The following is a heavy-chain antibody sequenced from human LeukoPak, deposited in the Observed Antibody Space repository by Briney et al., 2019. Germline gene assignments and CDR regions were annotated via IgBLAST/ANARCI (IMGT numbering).Heavy chain of an antibody. Sequence: PGGTLRLSCAASGFTFSSYGMSWVRQAPGKGLEWVSAISGSGGSTYYADSVKGRFTISRDNSKNTLYLQMNSLRAEDTAVYYCAKDPSWGVITTRWFDPWGQGTLVTVSS. V-gene: IGHV3-23*01. CDR3: AKDPSWGVITTRWFDP. CDR2: ISGSGGST. D-gene: IGHD3-22*01. CDR1: GFTFSSYG. J-gene: IGHJ5*02.